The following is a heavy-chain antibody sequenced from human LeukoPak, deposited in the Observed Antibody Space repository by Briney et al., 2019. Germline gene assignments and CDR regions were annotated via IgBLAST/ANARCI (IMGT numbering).Heavy chain of an antibody. V-gene: IGHV5-51*01. J-gene: IGHJ4*02. CDR2: IYPGDSDT. Sequence: GESLKISCKGSGYSFTSYWIGWVRQMPGKGLEWMGVIYPGDSDTRYSPSFQGQVTISADKSISTAYLQWSSLKASDTAMYYYARHSNPNYYDSSGYYNFDYWGQGTLVTVSS. D-gene: IGHD3-22*01. CDR3: ARHSNPNYYDSSGYYNFDY. CDR1: GYSFTSYW.